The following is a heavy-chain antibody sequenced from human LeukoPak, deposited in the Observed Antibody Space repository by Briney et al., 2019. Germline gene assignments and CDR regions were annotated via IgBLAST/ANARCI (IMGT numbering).Heavy chain of an antibody. V-gene: IGHV3-30*02. Sequence: GGSLRLSCAASGFTFSSYGMHWVRQAPGKGLEWVTFIRYDGSNKYYADSVKGRFTISRDNSKNTLYLQMNSLRAEDTAVYYCAETYYYGSGSSFAFDIWGQGTMVTVSS. CDR1: GFTFSSYG. D-gene: IGHD3-10*01. J-gene: IGHJ3*02. CDR2: IRYDGSNK. CDR3: AETYYYGSGSSFAFDI.